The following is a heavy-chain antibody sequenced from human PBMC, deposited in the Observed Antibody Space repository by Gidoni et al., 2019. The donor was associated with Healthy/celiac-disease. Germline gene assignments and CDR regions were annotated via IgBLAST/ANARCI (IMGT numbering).Heavy chain of an antibody. V-gene: IGHV3-23*01. CDR1: GFTFSSYA. D-gene: IGHD3-10*01. CDR2: ISGSGGST. CDR3: AKDGWLEQFTRYYFDY. Sequence: EVQLLESGGGLVQPGGSLRLSCAASGFTFSSYAMSWVRQAPEKGLELVSAISGSGGSTYYADSVKGRFTISRDNSKNTLYLQMNSLRAEDTAVYYCAKDGWLEQFTRYYFDYWGQGTLVTVSS. J-gene: IGHJ4*02.